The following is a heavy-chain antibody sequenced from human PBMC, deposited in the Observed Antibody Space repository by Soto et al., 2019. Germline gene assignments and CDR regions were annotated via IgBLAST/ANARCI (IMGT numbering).Heavy chain of an antibody. D-gene: IGHD2-15*01. CDR2: INHSGST. Sequence: QVQLQQWGAGLLKPSETLSLTCAVYGGSFSGYYWSWIRQPPGKGLEWIGEINHSGSTNYNPSLKSRVTISVDTSKNQFSLKLSSVTAADTAVYYCARDQDSLWFDPWGQGTLVTVSS. CDR3: ARDQDSLWFDP. J-gene: IGHJ5*02. V-gene: IGHV4-34*01. CDR1: GGSFSGYY.